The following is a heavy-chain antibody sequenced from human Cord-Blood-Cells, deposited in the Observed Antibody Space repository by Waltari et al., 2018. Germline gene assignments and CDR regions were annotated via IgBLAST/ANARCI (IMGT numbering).Heavy chain of an antibody. CDR2: INHRGSN. J-gene: IGHJ5*02. CDR3: AIGTTVMTNWFDP. D-gene: IGHD4-17*01. V-gene: IGHV4-34*01. Sequence: QVQLQQWGAGLLKPSETLSLTCAVYGGSFSGYYWSWIRQPPGKGLEWIGEINHRGSNNDTPSLKSRGTISVDTSKSQFSLKLSSVTAADTAVYYCAIGTTVMTNWFDPWGQGTLVTVSS. CDR1: GGSFSGYY.